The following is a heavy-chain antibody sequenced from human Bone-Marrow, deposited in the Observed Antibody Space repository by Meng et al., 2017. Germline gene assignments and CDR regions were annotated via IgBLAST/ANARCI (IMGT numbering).Heavy chain of an antibody. V-gene: IGHV6-1*01. Sequence: QIQRRQGGPGLVKPAQTLSLTCAIAVDSVSSHSAAWNWLRQPPARGLEWLGRTYYRSKWYNDYAVSVKSRITNNPDKSKTQFSLQLNSVTQEETAVDDCGREEGAFDYWGQGTLVTVSS. D-gene: IGHD3-16*01. CDR2: TYYRSKWYN. CDR1: VDSVSSHSAA. J-gene: IGHJ4*02. CDR3: GREEGAFDY.